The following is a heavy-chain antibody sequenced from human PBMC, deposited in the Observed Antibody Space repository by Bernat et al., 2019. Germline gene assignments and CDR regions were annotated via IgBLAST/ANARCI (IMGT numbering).Heavy chain of an antibody. D-gene: IGHD3-10*01. CDR1: GFTFSSYA. CDR2: ISYDGSNK. V-gene: IGHV3-30-3*01. CDR3: ARDGVIEAAYYGMDV. Sequence: QVQLVESGGGVVQPGRSLRLSCAASGFTFSSYAIHWVRQAPDKGLEWVAVISYDGSNKYYADSVKGRFTISRDNSKNTLYLQMNSLRAEDTAVYYCARDGVIEAAYYGMDVWGQGTTVTVSS. J-gene: IGHJ6*02.